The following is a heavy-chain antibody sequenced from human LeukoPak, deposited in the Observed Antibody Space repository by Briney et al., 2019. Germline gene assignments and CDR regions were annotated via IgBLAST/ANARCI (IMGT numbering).Heavy chain of an antibody. Sequence: SETLSLTCAVYGGSFSGNYWTWIRQPPGKGLEWIGEINHSGRTNYNPSLKSRVTISVDTSKNQFSLKLSSVTATDTAVYYCARGYYDFWSGYYLDYWGQGTLVTVSS. D-gene: IGHD3-3*01. V-gene: IGHV4-34*01. CDR3: ARGYYDFWSGYYLDY. CDR2: INHSGRT. CDR1: GGSFSGNY. J-gene: IGHJ4*02.